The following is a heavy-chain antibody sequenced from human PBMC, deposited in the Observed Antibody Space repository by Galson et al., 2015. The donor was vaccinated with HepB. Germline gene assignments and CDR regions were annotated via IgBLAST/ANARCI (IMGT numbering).Heavy chain of an antibody. CDR3: ARDFWSGFPFDP. Sequence: VKVSCKASGYTFTNYDINWVRQATGQGLEWMGWMNPNSGNTGYAQKFQGRVTMTRDTSISTAYMELSSLRSEDTAVYYCARDFWSGFPFDPWGQGTLVTVSS. D-gene: IGHD3-3*01. CDR1: GYTFTNYD. J-gene: IGHJ5*02. CDR2: MNPNSGNT. V-gene: IGHV1-8*01.